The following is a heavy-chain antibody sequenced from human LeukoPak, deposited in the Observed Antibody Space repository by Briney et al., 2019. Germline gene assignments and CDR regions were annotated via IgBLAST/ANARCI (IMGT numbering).Heavy chain of an antibody. V-gene: IGHV4-61*02. Sequence: PSETLSLTCTVSGGSISRGSYYRSWIRQPAGKGLEWIGRIYTSGSTNYNPSLKSRVTISVDTSKNQFSLKLSSVTAADTAVYYCARNYDFWSEQDYWGQGTLVTVSS. CDR1: GGSISRGSYY. J-gene: IGHJ4*02. D-gene: IGHD3-3*01. CDR3: ARNYDFWSEQDY. CDR2: IYTSGST.